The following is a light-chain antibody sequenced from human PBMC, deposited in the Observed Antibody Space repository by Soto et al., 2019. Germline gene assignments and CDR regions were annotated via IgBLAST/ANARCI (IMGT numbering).Light chain of an antibody. CDR2: GAS. V-gene: IGKV3-15*01. Sequence: EIVMTQSPATLSVSPGERATLSCRASQSVSSDLAWYHQKPGQAPRLLIYGASTRATGIPARFSGSGSGTEFTLTINSLQSEDIATYYCQYYDILVFGFGPGTKVKIK. CDR3: QYYDILVFG. CDR1: QSVSSD. J-gene: IGKJ3*01.